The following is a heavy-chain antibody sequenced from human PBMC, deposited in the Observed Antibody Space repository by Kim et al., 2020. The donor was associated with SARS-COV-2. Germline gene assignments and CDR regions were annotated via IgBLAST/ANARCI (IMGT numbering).Heavy chain of an antibody. Sequence: GGSLRLSCAASGFTFSNYAMSWVRQAPGKGLEWVSTITVSGLSTYYANSVKGRFTVSRDNSRNTLYLQMNSLRVDDTAMYYCAKRQSAVRGRFHAMDVWGQGTTVTVSS. CDR2: ITVSGLST. V-gene: IGHV3-23*01. D-gene: IGHD3-16*01. CDR3: AKRQSAVRGRFHAMDV. CDR1: GFTFSNYA. J-gene: IGHJ6*02.